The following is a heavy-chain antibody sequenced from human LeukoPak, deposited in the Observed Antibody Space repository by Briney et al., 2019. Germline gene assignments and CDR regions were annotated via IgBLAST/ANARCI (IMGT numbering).Heavy chain of an antibody. D-gene: IGHD2-15*01. CDR2: FSNSGET. CDR3: AKNGDRGAYCTGGTCYPYFYYYMDV. J-gene: IGHJ6*03. Sequence: GGSLRLSCAASGFTFSTYAMAWVRQAPGEGLEWVSAFSNSGETHYADSVKGRFTISRDNSKNTLYLQMNSLRAEDTAIYYCAKNGDRGAYCTGGTCYPYFYYYMDVWGKGTTVTI. V-gene: IGHV3-23*01. CDR1: GFTFSTYA.